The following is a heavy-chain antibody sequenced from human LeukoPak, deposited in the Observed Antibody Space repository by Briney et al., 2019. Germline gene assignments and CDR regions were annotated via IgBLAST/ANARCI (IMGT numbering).Heavy chain of an antibody. CDR3: AREAKVGGALQY. Sequence: GGSVRLSCAASGFIFSDYWMHWVRQAPGKGLVWVSRINTDGGFTRYADSVQGRLIISRDTAKNTLFLQMNSLRAEDTAVYYCAREAKVGGALQYWGQGILVTVSS. J-gene: IGHJ4*02. CDR1: GFIFSDYW. D-gene: IGHD1-26*01. CDR2: INTDGGFT. V-gene: IGHV3-74*01.